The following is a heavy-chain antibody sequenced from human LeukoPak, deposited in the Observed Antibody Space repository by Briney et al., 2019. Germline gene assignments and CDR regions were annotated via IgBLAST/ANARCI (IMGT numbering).Heavy chain of an antibody. V-gene: IGHV3-23*01. CDR2: ISGSGGST. CDR3: AKELNDFWSGYGDAFDI. D-gene: IGHD3-3*01. CDR1: GFTFSSYA. J-gene: IGHJ3*02. Sequence: PGGSLRLSCAASGFTFSSYAMSWVRQAPGKGLEWVSAISGSGGSTYYADSVKGRFTISRDNSKNTLYLQMNSLRAEDTAVYYCAKELNDFWSGYGDAFDIWGQGTMVTVSS.